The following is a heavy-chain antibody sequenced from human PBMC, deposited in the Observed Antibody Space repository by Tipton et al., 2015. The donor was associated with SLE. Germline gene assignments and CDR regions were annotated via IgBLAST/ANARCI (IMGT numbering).Heavy chain of an antibody. V-gene: IGHV4-59*11. J-gene: IGHJ4*02. CDR2: IYYSGST. CDR3: ARDTSRRYSGSTRGFDY. CDR1: GGSISSHY. Sequence: TLSLTCTVSGGSISSHYRSWIRQPPGKGLEWIGYIYYSGSTNYNPSLKSRVTISVDTSKNQFSLKLSPVTAADTAVYYCARDTSRRYSGSTRGFDYWGQGTLVTVSS. D-gene: IGHD1-26*01.